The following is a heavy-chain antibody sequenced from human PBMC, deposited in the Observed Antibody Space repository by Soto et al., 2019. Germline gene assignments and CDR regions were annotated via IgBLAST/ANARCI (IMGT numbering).Heavy chain of an antibody. V-gene: IGHV1-8*01. D-gene: IGHD6-13*01. J-gene: IGHJ5*02. CDR1: GYTFTSYD. CDR3: ARGKVAAAGSGYWFDP. Sequence: ASVKVSCKASGYTFTSYDINWVRQATGQGLEWMGWMNPNSGNTGYAQKFQGRVTMTRNTSISTAYMELSSLRSEDTAVYYCARGKVAAAGSGYWFDPWGQGTLVTVSS. CDR2: MNPNSGNT.